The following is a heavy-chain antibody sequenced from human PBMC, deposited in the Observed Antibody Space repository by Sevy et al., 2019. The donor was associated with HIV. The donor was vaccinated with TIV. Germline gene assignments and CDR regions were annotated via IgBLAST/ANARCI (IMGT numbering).Heavy chain of an antibody. CDR1: GFTFSSYA. CDR3: ARGGGDGYNSFLADY. D-gene: IGHD5-12*01. CDR2: ISYDGSNK. V-gene: IGHV3-30-3*01. J-gene: IGHJ4*02. Sequence: GESLKISCAASGFTFSSYAMHWVRQAPGKGLEWVAVISYDGSNKYYADSVKGRFTISRDNSKNTLYLQMNSLRAEDTAVYYCARGGGDGYNSFLADYWGQGTLVTVPS.